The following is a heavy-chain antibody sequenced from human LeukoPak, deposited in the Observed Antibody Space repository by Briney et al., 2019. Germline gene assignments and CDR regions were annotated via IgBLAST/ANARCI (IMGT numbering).Heavy chain of an antibody. D-gene: IGHD2-21*01. CDR3: AGVLVGSRVDY. CDR1: GGSFSGYY. Sequence: SETLSLTCAVYGGSFSGYYWSWIRQPPGKGLEWIGEINHSGSTNYNPSLKSRVTISVDTSKNQFSLKLSSVTAADTAVYYCAGVLVGSRVDYWGQGTLVTVSS. J-gene: IGHJ4*02. CDR2: INHSGST. V-gene: IGHV4-34*01.